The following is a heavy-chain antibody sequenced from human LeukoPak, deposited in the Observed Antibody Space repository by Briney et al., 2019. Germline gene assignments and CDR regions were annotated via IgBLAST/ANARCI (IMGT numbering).Heavy chain of an antibody. CDR1: GDSISSGSYY. D-gene: IGHD3-22*01. J-gene: IGHJ4*02. CDR2: ISYRGST. V-gene: IGHV4-61*01. Sequence: PSETLSLTCTVSGDSISSGSYYCSWIRQPPGKGLEWIGYISYRGSTNYNPSLKSRVTISVETTKNQFSLKLSSVTAADTAVYYCARNPYYYDSSFDYWGQGTLVTVPS. CDR3: ARNPYYYDSSFDY.